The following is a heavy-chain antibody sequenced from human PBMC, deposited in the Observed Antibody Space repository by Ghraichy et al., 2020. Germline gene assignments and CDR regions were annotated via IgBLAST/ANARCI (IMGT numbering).Heavy chain of an antibody. V-gene: IGHV3-74*01. J-gene: IGHJ4*02. CDR2: INSDGSST. Sequence: GESLRLSCAASGFTFSSYWMHWVRQAPGKGLVWVSRINSDGSSTSYADSVKGRFTISRDNAKNTLYLQMNSLRAEDTAVYYCVTWGGSYRYTYYWGQGTLVTVSS. D-gene: IGHD3-16*02. CDR1: GFTFSSYW. CDR3: VTWGGSYRYTYY.